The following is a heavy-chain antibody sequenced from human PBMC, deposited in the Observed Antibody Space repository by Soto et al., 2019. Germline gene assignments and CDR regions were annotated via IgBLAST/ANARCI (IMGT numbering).Heavy chain of an antibody. J-gene: IGHJ4*02. CDR2: IYHSGST. CDR1: GYSISSGYY. CDR3: ARDLLGLSRDY. V-gene: IGHV4-38-2*02. Sequence: TSETLSLTCAVSGYSISSGYYWGWIRQPPGKGLEWIGSIYHSGSTYYNPSLKSRVTISVDTSKNQFSLKLSSVTAADTAVYYCARDLLGLSRDYWGQGTLVTVSS. D-gene: IGHD3-16*02.